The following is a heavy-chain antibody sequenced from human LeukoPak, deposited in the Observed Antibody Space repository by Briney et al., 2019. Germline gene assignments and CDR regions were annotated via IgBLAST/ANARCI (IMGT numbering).Heavy chain of an antibody. V-gene: IGHV4-39*01. CDR3: ARSLNKWFGGDYYMDV. D-gene: IGHD3-10*01. CDR2: IYYSGTT. Sequence: SETLSLTCTVSGGSISSTSYYWGWIRQPPGKGLEWIGSIYYSGTTYYNPSLKSRVTISVDTSKNQFSLKLSSATAADTAVYYCARSLNKWFGGDYYMDVWGKGTTVTVSS. J-gene: IGHJ6*03. CDR1: GGSISSTSYY.